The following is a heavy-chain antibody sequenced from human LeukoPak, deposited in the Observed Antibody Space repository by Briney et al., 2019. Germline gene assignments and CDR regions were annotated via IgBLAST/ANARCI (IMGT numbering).Heavy chain of an antibody. Sequence: ASVKGSCKASGYTFTMYYIHWVRQAPGQGLEWMGMINPSDGATTYAQRFQGRVTMTRDMSTTTVYMDLRSLRSDDTAVYFCARERRGGLSASLGGLFASYYTYYYMDVWGRGTTVTVSS. D-gene: IGHD3-16*01. CDR1: GYTFTMYY. V-gene: IGHV1-46*01. CDR3: ARERRGGLSASLGGLFASYYTYYYMDV. J-gene: IGHJ6*03. CDR2: INPSDGAT.